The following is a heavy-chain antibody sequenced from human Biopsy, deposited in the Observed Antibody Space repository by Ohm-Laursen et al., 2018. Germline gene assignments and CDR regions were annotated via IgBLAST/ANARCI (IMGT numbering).Heavy chain of an antibody. J-gene: IGHJ5*02. V-gene: IGHV1-69*01. CDR3: ARGEGSSWFDP. Sequence: GSSVKVSCKASGDSFTNYAIGWVRQAPGQGLEWMGGIIPIPNVATYAQKFQGRITITADESTSTAYMELSSLTSDDTAVYFCARGEGSSWFDPWGHGTLVTVSS. CDR2: IIPIPNVA. CDR1: GDSFTNYA. D-gene: IGHD1-26*01.